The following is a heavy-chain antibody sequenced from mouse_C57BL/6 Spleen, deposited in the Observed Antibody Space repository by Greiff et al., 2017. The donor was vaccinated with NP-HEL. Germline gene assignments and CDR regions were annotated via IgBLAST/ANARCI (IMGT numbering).Heavy chain of an antibody. V-gene: IGHV14-4*01. D-gene: IGHD1-1*02. CDR2: IDPENGDT. Sequence: QLQQSGAELVRPGASVKLSCTASGFNIKDDYMHWVKQRPEQGLEWIGWIDPENGDTEYASKFQGKATITADTSSNTAYLQLSSLTSEDTAVYYCTTCGNYAMDYWGQGTSVTVSS. CDR1: GFNIKDDY. J-gene: IGHJ4*01. CDR3: TTCGNYAMDY.